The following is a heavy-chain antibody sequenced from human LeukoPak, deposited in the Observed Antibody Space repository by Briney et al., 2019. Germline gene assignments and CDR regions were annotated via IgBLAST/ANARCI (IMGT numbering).Heavy chain of an antibody. J-gene: IGHJ5*02. CDR3: ARAQAGNYDWPLDL. V-gene: IGHV1-69*05. CDR1: GGTFSNYA. CDR2: IIPFLDTS. Sequence: SVKVSCKASGGTFSNYALSWVRQAPGQGLEWMGAIIPFLDTSNYPPKFQDRVTITTDESTSTAYIELSSMRSDDTDVYSCARAQAGNYDWPLDLWGQGTLVTVSS. D-gene: IGHD5-12*01.